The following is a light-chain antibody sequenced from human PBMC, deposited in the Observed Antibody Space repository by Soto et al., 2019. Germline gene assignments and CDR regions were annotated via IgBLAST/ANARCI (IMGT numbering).Light chain of an antibody. CDR2: YDD. CDR3: ADWDDSLNGHGV. V-gene: IGLV1-36*01. Sequence: QPVLTQPPSVSEAPRQRVTISCSGSSSNIGNKAVNWSQQLPGKAPKLLIYYDDLLPSGVSDRFSGSKSGPSASLAISGLQAEDEADYYCADWDDSLNGHGVFGGGTKLTVL. CDR1: SSNIGNKA. J-gene: IGLJ3*02.